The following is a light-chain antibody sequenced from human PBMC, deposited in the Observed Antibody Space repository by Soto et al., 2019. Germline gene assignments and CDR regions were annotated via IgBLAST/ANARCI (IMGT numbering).Light chain of an antibody. CDR2: DAS. Sequence: EIVMTQSPGTLSVSPGERVTLSCRASQSVSSKLVWYQRKPGQAPRLLIYDASTRATGMPGRFSGSGSETEFTLTISSLQSEDFAVYYCQQYNNWPWTFGQGTKVEIK. CDR3: QQYNNWPWT. J-gene: IGKJ1*01. CDR1: QSVSSK. V-gene: IGKV3-15*01.